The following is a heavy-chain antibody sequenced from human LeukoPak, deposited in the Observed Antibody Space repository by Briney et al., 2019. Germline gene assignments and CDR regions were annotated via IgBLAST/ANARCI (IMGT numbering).Heavy chain of an antibody. V-gene: IGHV4-61*01. D-gene: IGHD3-22*01. CDR1: GGSVSSNIYY. J-gene: IGHJ4*02. Sequence: SGTLSLTCTVSGGSVSSNIYYWNWIRQPPGKGLEWIGYIYYSGSTNYNPSLKSRVTISVDTSKNQFSLKLTSLTAADTAVYYCAREDSSGYLGYWGQGTLVTVSS. CDR3: AREDSSGYLGY. CDR2: IYYSGST.